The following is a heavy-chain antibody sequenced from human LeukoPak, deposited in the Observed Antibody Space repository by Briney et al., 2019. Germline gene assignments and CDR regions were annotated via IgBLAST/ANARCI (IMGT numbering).Heavy chain of an antibody. Sequence: SETLSLTCAVSGGSISSGDYTWSWIRQPPGKGLEWIGYIFQSGSTYYNPSLKSRVTISVDRSKNQFSLKLSSVTAADTAVYYCARVGSDWNDVRYNWFDPWGQGTLVTVSS. CDR3: ARVGSDWNDVRYNWFDP. J-gene: IGHJ5*02. D-gene: IGHD1-1*01. CDR1: GGSISSGDYT. V-gene: IGHV4-30-2*01. CDR2: IFQSGST.